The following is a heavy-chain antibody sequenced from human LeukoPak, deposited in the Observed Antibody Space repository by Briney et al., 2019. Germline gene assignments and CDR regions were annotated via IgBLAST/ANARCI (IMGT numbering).Heavy chain of an antibody. CDR1: GFTFSSYA. V-gene: IGHV3-23*01. CDR3: AKGPEYYYDSSGYSPDAFDI. D-gene: IGHD3-22*01. J-gene: IGHJ3*02. Sequence: GGSLRLSCAASGFTFSSYAMSWVRQAPGKGLEWVSAISGSGGSTYYADSVKGRFTISRDNSKNTLYLQMNSLRAEDTAVYYCAKGPEYYYDSSGYSPDAFDIWGQGTMVTVSS. CDR2: ISGSGGST.